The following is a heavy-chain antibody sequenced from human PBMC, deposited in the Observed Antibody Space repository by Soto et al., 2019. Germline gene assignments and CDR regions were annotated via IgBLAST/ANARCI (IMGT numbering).Heavy chain of an antibody. CDR3: ARGXTYLGX. D-gene: IGHD3-16*01. V-gene: IGHV1-69*01. J-gene: IGHJ6*02. CDR2: IIPIFSSR. Sequence: QVQLVQSGAEVKKPGSSVKVSCKTSRDTFNKYAFNWVRQAPGQGLEWMGWIIPIFSSRNYAEKFQGRVTITADDSTSTAYMELRSLRFEDTAVYYCARGXTYLGXXGQGTTXTVS. CDR1: RDTFNKYA.